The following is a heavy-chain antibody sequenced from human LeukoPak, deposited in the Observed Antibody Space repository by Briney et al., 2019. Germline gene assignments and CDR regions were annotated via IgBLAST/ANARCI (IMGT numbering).Heavy chain of an antibody. V-gene: IGHV4-59*08. CDR1: GGSFSGYY. D-gene: IGHD6-13*01. CDR3: ASLYSSSWYDAFDI. CDR2: IYYSGST. Sequence: PSETLSLTCAVYGGSFSGYYWSWIRQPPGKGLEWIGYIYYSGSTNYNPSLKSRVTISVDTSKNQFSLKLSSVTAADTAVYYCASLYSSSWYDAFDIWGQGTMVTVSS. J-gene: IGHJ3*02.